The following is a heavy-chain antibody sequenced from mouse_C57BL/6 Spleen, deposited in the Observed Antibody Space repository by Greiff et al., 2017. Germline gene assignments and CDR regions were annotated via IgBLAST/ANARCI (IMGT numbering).Heavy chain of an antibody. CDR2: IYPGSGST. CDR3: ARSYGSSFGFDY. CDR1: GYTFTSYW. D-gene: IGHD1-1*01. V-gene: IGHV1-55*01. J-gene: IGHJ2*01. Sequence: QVQLQQPGAELVKPGASVKMSCKASGYTFTSYWITWVKQRPRQGLEWIGDIYPGSGSTNYNEKFKSKATLTVDTSSSTAYMQLSSLTSEDSAVYYCARSYGSSFGFDYWGQGTTLTVSS.